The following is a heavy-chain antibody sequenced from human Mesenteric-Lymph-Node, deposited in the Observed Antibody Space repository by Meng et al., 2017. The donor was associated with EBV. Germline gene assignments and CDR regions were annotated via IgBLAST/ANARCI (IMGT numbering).Heavy chain of an antibody. J-gene: IGHJ4*02. CDR1: GGSISTSNW. CDR2: IYHRGST. D-gene: IGHD6-19*01. Sequence: VQVQESGPGLVKPSGTLSLTCAVSGGSISTSNWWSWVRQPPGKGLEWIGEIYHRGSTNYNPSLTSRVTISVDESKNEFSLSLTSVTAADTAVYFCARVNEGQWLVRGAFDYWGQGTLVTVSS. V-gene: IGHV4-4*02. CDR3: ARVNEGQWLVRGAFDY.